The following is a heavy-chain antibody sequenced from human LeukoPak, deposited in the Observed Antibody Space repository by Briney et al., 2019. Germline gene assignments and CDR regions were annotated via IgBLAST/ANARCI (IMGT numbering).Heavy chain of an antibody. J-gene: IGHJ5*02. V-gene: IGHV1-2*02. D-gene: IGHD6-13*01. CDR2: INPNSGGT. CDR1: GYTFTGYY. Sequence: ASVKVSCKASGYTFTGYYMHWVRQAPGQGLEWMGWINPNSGGTNYAQKFQGRVTMTRDTSISTAYMELSRLRSDDTAVYYCAREEGQQLALNWFDPWGQGTLVTVSP. CDR3: AREEGQQLALNWFDP.